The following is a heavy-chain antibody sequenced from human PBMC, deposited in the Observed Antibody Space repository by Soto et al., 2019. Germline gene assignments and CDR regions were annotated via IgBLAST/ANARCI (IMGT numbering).Heavy chain of an antibody. Sequence: QVQLVQSGAEVKKPGSSVKVSCKASGGTFSSYAISWVRQAPGQGLEWMGGIIPIFGTANYAQKFQGRVTITADESTSTAYMELSSLRSEDTAVYYCARDLRPLEWLYNYYYHGMDVWGQGTTVTVSS. CDR3: ARDLRPLEWLYNYYYHGMDV. V-gene: IGHV1-69*01. D-gene: IGHD3-3*01. CDR2: IIPIFGTA. CDR1: GGTFSSYA. J-gene: IGHJ6*02.